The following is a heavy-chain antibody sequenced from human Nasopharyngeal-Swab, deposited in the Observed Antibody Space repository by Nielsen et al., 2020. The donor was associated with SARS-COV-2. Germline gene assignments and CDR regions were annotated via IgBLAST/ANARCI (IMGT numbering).Heavy chain of an antibody. CDR3: ARYLGSTSCYACRGGWFDP. D-gene: IGHD2-2*01. V-gene: IGHV4-4*02. J-gene: IGHJ5*02. CDR2: IYHSGST. CDR1: GGSISSSNW. Sequence: SETLSLTCAVSGGSISSSNWWSWVRQPPGKGLEWIGEIYHSGSTNYNPSLKSRVTISVDKSKNQFSLKLSSVTAADTAVYYCARYLGSTSCYACRGGWFDPWGQGTLVTVSS.